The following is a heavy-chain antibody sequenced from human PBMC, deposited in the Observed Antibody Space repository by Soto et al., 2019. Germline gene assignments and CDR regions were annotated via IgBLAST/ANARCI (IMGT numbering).Heavy chain of an antibody. CDR3: AKRLTASLTAIGY. Sequence: QVQLVESGGGVVQPGRSLRLSCSASGFTFSDYALHWVRQAPGKGLEWVAVISDDGINKYIADSVKGRFIISRDNSKNTFFLQMSSLGLEDTAIYYCAKRLTASLTAIGYCGQGTLVTVSS. J-gene: IGHJ4*02. CDR2: ISDDGINK. D-gene: IGHD2-21*02. V-gene: IGHV3-30-3*02. CDR1: GFTFSDYA.